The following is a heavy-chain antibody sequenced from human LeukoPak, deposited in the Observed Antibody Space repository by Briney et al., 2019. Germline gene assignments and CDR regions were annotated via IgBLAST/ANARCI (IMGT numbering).Heavy chain of an antibody. V-gene: IGHV3-23*01. CDR1: GFTFSSFA. CDR3: ARASAILQPIDY. J-gene: IGHJ4*02. CDR2: LSPIGTRT. Sequence: GGSLRLSCAASGFTFSSFAMNWVRQAPGKGLEWVSGLSPIGTRTYYAGSVKGRVTISRDNSKNTLYLQINRLRAEDTALHFCARASAILQPIDYWGQGTLVTVSS. D-gene: IGHD1-1*01.